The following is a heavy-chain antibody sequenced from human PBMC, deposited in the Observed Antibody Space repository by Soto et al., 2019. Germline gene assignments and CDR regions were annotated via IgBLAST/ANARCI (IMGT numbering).Heavy chain of an antibody. J-gene: IGHJ2*01. V-gene: IGHV4-34*01. D-gene: IGHD1-20*01. Sequence: GELQQWGSGVLKPSDTLSLNCSVYGGSSRAYHWSWIRQSPGEGLEWIGEFSYSGSLNYNPSLKRRVAVSLATSTDHFSLTMTSVTAADTGVYFCAGGPRYWSFALWGRGTLVTVSS. CDR1: GGSSRAYH. CDR3: AGGPRYWSFAL. CDR2: FSYSGSL.